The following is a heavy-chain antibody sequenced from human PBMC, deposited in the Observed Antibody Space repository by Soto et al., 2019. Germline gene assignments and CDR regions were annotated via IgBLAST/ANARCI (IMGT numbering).Heavy chain of an antibody. J-gene: IGHJ4*02. CDR3: AREGYDSSGYPLGY. Sequence: VQLVQSGAEVKKPGASVKVSCKASGYTFTSNAMHWVRQAPGQRLEWMGWINTGNGNTKYSQKFQGRVTITRDTSATIAYMELSSLRSEDTAVYYCAREGYDSSGYPLGYWGQGTLVTGSS. D-gene: IGHD3-22*01. CDR1: GYTFTSNA. V-gene: IGHV1-3*04. CDR2: INTGNGNT.